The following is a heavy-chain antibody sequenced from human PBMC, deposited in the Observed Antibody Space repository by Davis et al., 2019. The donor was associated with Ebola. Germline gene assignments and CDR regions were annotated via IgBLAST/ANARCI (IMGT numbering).Heavy chain of an antibody. V-gene: IGHV4-39*01. J-gene: IGHJ3*02. CDR3: ARPRVGSYFEDAFDI. CDR2: IYYSGST. CDR1: GGSISSSSYY. D-gene: IGHD1-26*01. Sequence: MPSETLSLTCTVSGGSISSSSYYWGWIRQPPGKGLEWIGSIYYSGSTYYNPSLKSRVTISVDTSKNQFSLKLSSVTAADTAVYYCARPRVGSYFEDAFDIWGQGTMVTVSS.